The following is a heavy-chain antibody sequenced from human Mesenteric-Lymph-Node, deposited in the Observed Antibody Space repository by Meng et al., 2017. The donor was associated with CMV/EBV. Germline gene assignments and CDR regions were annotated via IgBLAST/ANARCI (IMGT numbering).Heavy chain of an antibody. J-gene: IGHJ4*02. D-gene: IGHD3-9*01. CDR2: ISGSGGST. CDR1: GFTFSSYA. Sequence: GESLKISCAASGFTFSSYAMSWVRQAPGKGLEWVSAISGSGGSTYYADSVKGRFTISRDNSKNTLYLQMNSLRAEDTAVYYCAKDHSPIRYFDHQANFDYWGQGTLVTVSS. CDR3: AKDHSPIRYFDHQANFDY. V-gene: IGHV3-23*01.